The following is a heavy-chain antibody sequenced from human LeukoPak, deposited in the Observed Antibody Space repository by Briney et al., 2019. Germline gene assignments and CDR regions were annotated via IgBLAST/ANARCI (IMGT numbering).Heavy chain of an antibody. CDR1: GGSFSGYY. CDR2: INHSGST. CDR3: AVGYGDSNYYYYYMDV. D-gene: IGHD4-17*01. Sequence: MSSETLSLTCAVYGGSFSGYYWSWIRQPPGKGLEWIGEINHSGSTNYNPSLKSRVTISVDTSKNQFSLKLSSVTAADTAVYYCAVGYGDSNYYYYYMDVWGKGTTVTVSS. J-gene: IGHJ6*03. V-gene: IGHV4-34*01.